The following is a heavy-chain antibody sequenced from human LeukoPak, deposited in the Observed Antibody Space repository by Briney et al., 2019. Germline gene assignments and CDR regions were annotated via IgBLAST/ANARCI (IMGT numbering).Heavy chain of an antibody. CDR2: IHYSGST. J-gene: IGHJ5*02. Sequence: SETLSLTCTVSGGSVSSCCYYWGWIRQPPGKGLEWIGTIHYSGSTYYNPSLKSRVTISADTSKNQLSLKLSSVTAADTAVYYCARAKPGWFDPWGQGTLVTVSS. CDR3: ARAKPGWFDP. V-gene: IGHV4-39*07. CDR1: GGSVSSCCYY.